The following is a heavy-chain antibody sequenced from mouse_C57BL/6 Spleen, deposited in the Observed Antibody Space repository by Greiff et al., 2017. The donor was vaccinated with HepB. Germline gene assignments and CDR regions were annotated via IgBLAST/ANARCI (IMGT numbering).Heavy chain of an antibody. V-gene: IGHV5-9-1*02. CDR1: GFTFSSYA. Sequence: EVHLVESGEGLVKPGGSLKLSCAASGFTFSSYAMSWVRQTPEKRLEWVAYISSGGDYIYYADTVKGRFTISRDTARNTLYLQMSSLKSEDTAMYYCTRDEDYYGSSSYWYFDVWGTGTTVTVSS. D-gene: IGHD1-1*01. J-gene: IGHJ1*03. CDR2: ISSGGDYI. CDR3: TRDEDYYGSSSYWYFDV.